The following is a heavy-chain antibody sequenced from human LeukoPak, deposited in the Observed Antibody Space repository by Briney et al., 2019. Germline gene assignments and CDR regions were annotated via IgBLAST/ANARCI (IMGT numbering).Heavy chain of an antibody. CDR2: TYYRSRWYN. J-gene: IGHJ4*02. D-gene: IGHD1-26*01. CDR1: GDSVSSNSAA. CDR3: ARSSGTYPFDY. Sequence: SQTLSLTCAISGDSVSSNSAAWNLIRQSPSRGLEWLGRTYYRSRWYNDYAVSVRSRITINPDTSKNQLSLQLSSVTPEDTAVYYCARSSGTYPFDYWGQGTLVTVSS. V-gene: IGHV6-1*01.